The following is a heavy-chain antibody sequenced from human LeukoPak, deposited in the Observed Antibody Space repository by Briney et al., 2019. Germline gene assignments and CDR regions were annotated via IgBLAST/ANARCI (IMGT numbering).Heavy chain of an antibody. J-gene: IGHJ5*02. D-gene: IGHD6-13*01. CDR2: ISYDGSNK. CDR1: EFTFSTYA. CDR3: ARDHWNAAAGFFDP. Sequence: GRSLRLSCAASEFTFSTYAMHWVRQAPGKGLEWVAVISYDGSNKHYADSVKGRFTISRDNSKNTLYLQMNSLRAEDTAVYYCARDHWNAAAGFFDPWGQGTLVTVSS. V-gene: IGHV3-30-3*01.